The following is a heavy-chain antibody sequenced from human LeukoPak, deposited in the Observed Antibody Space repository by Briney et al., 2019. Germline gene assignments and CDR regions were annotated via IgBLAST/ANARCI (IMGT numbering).Heavy chain of an antibody. J-gene: IGHJ4*02. CDR3: ARDQGYYDNYFDY. CDR2: ISAYNGDT. Sequence: ASVKVSCKASGYTFTSYGISWVRQAPGQGLEWMGWISAYNGDTNYAQKLQGRVTMTRDTSTSTVYMELSSLRSEDTAVYYCARDQGYYDNYFDYWGQGTLVTVSS. V-gene: IGHV1-18*01. CDR1: GYTFTSYG. D-gene: IGHD3-22*01.